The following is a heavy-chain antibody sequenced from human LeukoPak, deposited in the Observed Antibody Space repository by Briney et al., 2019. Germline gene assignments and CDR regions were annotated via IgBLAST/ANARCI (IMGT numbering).Heavy chain of an antibody. J-gene: IGHJ4*02. D-gene: IGHD6-6*01. CDR3: ARGEAARQYFDY. Sequence: GRSLRLSCAASGFTFRSYSMYWVRQAPGKGLEWVAVISYDGSNKYYADSVKGRFTISRDNSKNTLYLQMHSLRAEDTALYYCARGEAARQYFDYWGEGTLVTVSS. CDR2: ISYDGSNK. V-gene: IGHV3-30*04. CDR1: GFTFRSYS.